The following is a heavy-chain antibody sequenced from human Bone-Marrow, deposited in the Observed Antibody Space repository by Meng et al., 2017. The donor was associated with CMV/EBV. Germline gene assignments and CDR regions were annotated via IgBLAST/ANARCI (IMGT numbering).Heavy chain of an antibody. CDR3: AKDSTINTWTPTAFDP. D-gene: IGHD1-1*01. J-gene: IGHJ5*02. V-gene: IGHV3-23*01. Sequence: SGSSFTNYAMSWVRRAPGKGLEWVSTISGSGGTTNYADSVKGRFTISRDNSRNTVYLQMNSLRAEDTAVYYCAKDSTINTWTPTAFDPWGQGALVTVSS. CDR1: GSSFTNYA. CDR2: ISGSGGTT.